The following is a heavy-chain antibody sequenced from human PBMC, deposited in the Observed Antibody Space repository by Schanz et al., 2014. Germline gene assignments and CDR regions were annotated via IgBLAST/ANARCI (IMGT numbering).Heavy chain of an antibody. V-gene: IGHV3-7*01. Sequence: EQVLESGGGFVQPGGSLRLSCATSGFTFTTFAMTWVRQAPGKGLEWVVNIKYDSNEEYYADSVKGRFTISRDNAKNSLYLQMNSLRAEDTAVYYCARDKGGYYPFDYWGQGTLVTVSS. D-gene: IGHD3-3*01. CDR3: ARDKGGYYPFDY. J-gene: IGHJ4*02. CDR2: IKYDSNEE. CDR1: GFTFTTFA.